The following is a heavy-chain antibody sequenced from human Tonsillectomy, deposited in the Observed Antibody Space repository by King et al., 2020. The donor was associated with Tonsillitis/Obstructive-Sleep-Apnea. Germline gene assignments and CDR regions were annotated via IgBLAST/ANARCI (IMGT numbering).Heavy chain of an antibody. Sequence: VQLVESGGGLVQPGRSLRLSCTASGFTFGDYAMNWVRQAPGKGLEWVGFIRSQDYGGTTEYAASVNGRFTISRDDSKSIAYLQMHSLKAEDTAVYYFTITCDYGGNSVYYFAITVCGQATSVSVSS. CDR1: GFTFGDYA. CDR3: TITCDYGGNSVYYFAITV. CDR2: IRSQDYGGTT. J-gene: IGHJ6*02. D-gene: IGHD4-23*01. V-gene: IGHV3-49*04.